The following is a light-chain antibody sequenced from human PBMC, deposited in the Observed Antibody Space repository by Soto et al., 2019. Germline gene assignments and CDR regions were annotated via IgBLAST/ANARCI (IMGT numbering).Light chain of an antibody. Sequence: EIVLTQSPGTLSLSPGESATLSCRASQGVSSNLAWYQQKPGQAPRLLIYGASSRATGIPDRFSGSGSGTDFTLTISRLEPEDFAVYYCQQYGSSPWAFGQGTKVDI. J-gene: IGKJ1*01. CDR3: QQYGSSPWA. CDR1: QGVSSN. CDR2: GAS. V-gene: IGKV3-20*01.